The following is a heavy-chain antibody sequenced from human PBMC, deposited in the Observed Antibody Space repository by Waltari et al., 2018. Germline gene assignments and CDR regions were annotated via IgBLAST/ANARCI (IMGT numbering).Heavy chain of an antibody. CDR1: GYTFTTYP. CDR2: INADNDNT. D-gene: IGHD2-21*01. J-gene: IGHJ5*02. CDR3: ARGRPPFRFIPGWFDP. V-gene: IGHV1-3*01. Sequence: QVLLVQSGTEVKKPGASMKISCKASGYTFTTYPIHWLRQAPGQVPEWMGWINADNDNTRYSQKFQGRVTITKDTVASTVYLELTNLRSEDTAVYYCARGRPPFRFIPGWFDPWGQGTLVTVSS.